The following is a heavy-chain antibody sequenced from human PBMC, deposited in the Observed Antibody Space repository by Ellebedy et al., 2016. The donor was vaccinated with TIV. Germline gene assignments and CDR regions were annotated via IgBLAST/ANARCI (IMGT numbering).Heavy chain of an antibody. Sequence: GESLKISCAAAGFNFRTYAMHWVRQAPGKGLQWVAVISYDGTSTYYADSVKGRFTISRDNSKNTLYLQMNSLRVEDTAVFYCARGIAVAAYFDYWGQGTQVTVSS. J-gene: IGHJ4*02. D-gene: IGHD6-19*01. CDR1: GFNFRTYA. CDR3: ARGIAVAAYFDY. CDR2: ISYDGTST. V-gene: IGHV3-30-3*01.